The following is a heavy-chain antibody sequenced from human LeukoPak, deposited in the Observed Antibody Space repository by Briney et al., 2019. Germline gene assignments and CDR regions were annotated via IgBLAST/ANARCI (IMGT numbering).Heavy chain of an antibody. Sequence: SETLSLTCAVYGGSFSGYYWSWIRQPPGKGLEWIGEINHSGSTNYNPSLKSRVTISVDTSKSQFSLKLSSVTAADTAVYYCAKHPSSWPLGGGFDYWGQGTLVTVSS. V-gene: IGHV4-34*01. J-gene: IGHJ4*02. D-gene: IGHD6-13*01. CDR3: AKHPSSWPLGGGFDY. CDR2: INHSGST. CDR1: GGSFSGYY.